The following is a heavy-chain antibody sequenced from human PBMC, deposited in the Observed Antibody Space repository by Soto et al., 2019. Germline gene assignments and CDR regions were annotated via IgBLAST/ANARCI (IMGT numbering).Heavy chain of an antibody. CDR3: ARAQNITIFGVVIIRGYYYGMDF. CDR2: IIPIFGTA. D-gene: IGHD3-3*01. J-gene: IGHJ6*02. CDR1: GGTFSSYA. V-gene: IGHV1-69*13. Sequence: ASVKVSCKASGGTFSSYAISWVRQAPGQGLEWMGGIIPIFGTANYAQKFQGRVTITADESTSTAYMELSSLRSEDTAVYYCARAQNITIFGVVIIRGYYYGMDFWGQGITVTVSS.